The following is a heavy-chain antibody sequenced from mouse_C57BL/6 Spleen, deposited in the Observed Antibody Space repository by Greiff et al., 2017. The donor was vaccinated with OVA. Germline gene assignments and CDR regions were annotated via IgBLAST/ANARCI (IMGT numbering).Heavy chain of an antibody. V-gene: IGHV10-1*01. CDR1: GFSFNTYA. CDR3: VRQTAQAYYAMDY. J-gene: IGHJ4*01. CDR2: IRSKSNNYAT. Sequence: EVQLVESGGGLVQPKGSLKLSCAASGFSFNTYAMNWVRQAPGKGLEWVARIRSKSNNYATYYADSVKDRFTISRDDSESMLYLQMNNLKTEDTAMYYCVRQTAQAYYAMDYWGQGTSVTVSS. D-gene: IGHD3-2*02.